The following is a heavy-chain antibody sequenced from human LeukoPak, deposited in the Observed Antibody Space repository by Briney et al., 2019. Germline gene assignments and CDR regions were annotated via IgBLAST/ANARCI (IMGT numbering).Heavy chain of an antibody. CDR1: GGSISSGSYY. CDR2: IYTSGST. CDR3: ARDWSLDY. V-gene: IGHV4-61*02. Sequence: KPSETLSLTCTVSGGSISSGSYYWSWIRQPAGKGLEWIGRIYTSGSTNYNPSLKSRVTISVDTSKNQFSLKLTSVTAADTAVYYCARDWSLDYWGQGTLVTVSS. D-gene: IGHD2-8*02. J-gene: IGHJ4*02.